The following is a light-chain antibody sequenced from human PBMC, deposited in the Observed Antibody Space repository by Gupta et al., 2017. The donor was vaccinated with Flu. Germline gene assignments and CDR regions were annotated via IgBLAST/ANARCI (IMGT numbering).Light chain of an antibody. CDR1: SSNIGANYD. J-gene: IGLJ1*01. Sequence: QSVLTQPPSVSGAPGQRVTISCTGSSSNIGANYDVHWYKHLPGTAPQLLIHGNNNRPSGVPDRFSGSKSGTSASLAITGLQADDEADYYCQSFDSSRSGYVFGTGTKVSVL. V-gene: IGLV1-40*01. CDR2: GNN. CDR3: QSFDSSRSGYV.